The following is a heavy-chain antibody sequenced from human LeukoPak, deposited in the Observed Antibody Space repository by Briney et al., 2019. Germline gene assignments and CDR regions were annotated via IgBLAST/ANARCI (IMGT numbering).Heavy chain of an antibody. D-gene: IGHD4-17*01. CDR3: ARDLGADYGDYVFDP. CDR2: IYYSGST. J-gene: IGHJ5*02. V-gene: IGHV4-61*01. CDR1: GGSISSSSYY. Sequence: SETLSLTCTVSGGSISSSSYYWGWIRQPPGKGLEWMGYIYYSGSTNYNPSLKSRVTMSVDTSKNQFSLKLSSVTAADTAVYYCARDLGADYGDYVFDPWGQGTLVIVSS.